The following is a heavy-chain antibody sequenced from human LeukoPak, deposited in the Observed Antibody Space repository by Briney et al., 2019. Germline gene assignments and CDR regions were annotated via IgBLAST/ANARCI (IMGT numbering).Heavy chain of an antibody. V-gene: IGHV1-2*02. CDR3: ARDWVAKGSSGLFDY. J-gene: IGHJ4*02. D-gene: IGHD3-22*01. CDR1: GYTFTGYY. Sequence: GASVKVSCKASGYTFTGYYMHWVRQAPGQGLEWMGWINPNSGGTNYAQKFQGRVTMTRDTSISTAYMELSRLRSDDTAVYYYARDWVAKGSSGLFDYWGQGTLVTVSS. CDR2: INPNSGGT.